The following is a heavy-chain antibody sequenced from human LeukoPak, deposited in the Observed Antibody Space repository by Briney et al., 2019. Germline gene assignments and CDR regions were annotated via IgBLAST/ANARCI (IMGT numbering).Heavy chain of an antibody. D-gene: IGHD3-10*01. Sequence: GGSLRLSCAASGFTFSSYAMHWVRQAPGKGLEWVAVISYDGSNKYYADSVKGRFTISRDNSKNTLYLQMNSLRAEDTAVYYCARDRGVSGVSWFDPWGQGTLVTVSS. V-gene: IGHV3-30*04. J-gene: IGHJ5*02. CDR1: GFTFSSYA. CDR2: ISYDGSNK. CDR3: ARDRGVSGVSWFDP.